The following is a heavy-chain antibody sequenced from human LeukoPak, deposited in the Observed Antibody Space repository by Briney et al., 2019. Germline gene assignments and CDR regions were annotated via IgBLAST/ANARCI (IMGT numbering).Heavy chain of an antibody. CDR3: ARDLVTVTKGFDI. CDR2: ISYIGST. CDR1: DDSFSSHY. Sequence: SETLSLTCAVSDDSFSSHYWAWIRQPPGKGLEWIGYISYIGSTNYNPSLKSRVTISIDTSRNQFSLRLSSVTAADTAVYHCARDLVTVTKGFDIWGQGTMVSVSS. J-gene: IGHJ3*02. D-gene: IGHD4-17*01. V-gene: IGHV4-59*11.